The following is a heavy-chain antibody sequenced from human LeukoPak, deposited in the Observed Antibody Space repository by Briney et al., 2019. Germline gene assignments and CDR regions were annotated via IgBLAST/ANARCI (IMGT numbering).Heavy chain of an antibody. D-gene: IGHD1-26*01. CDR1: GFTFGNYW. Sequence: GGSLRLSCAASGFTFGNYWMHWVRQAPGKGLVWVSRINSDGSSTSYADSVMGRFTISRDNAKNTLYLQMNSLRAEDTAVYYCARVSSGSYLGYYYYYMDVWGKGTTVTVSS. V-gene: IGHV3-74*01. J-gene: IGHJ6*03. CDR2: INSDGSST. CDR3: ARVSSGSYLGYYYYYMDV.